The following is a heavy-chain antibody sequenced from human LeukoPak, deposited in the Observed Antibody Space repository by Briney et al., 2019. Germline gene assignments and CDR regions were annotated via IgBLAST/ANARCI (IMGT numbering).Heavy chain of an antibody. CDR1: GYIFTDYY. Sequence: ASVKVSCKASGYIFTDYYMRWVRQAPGQGLEWMGIINPSGGSTSYAQKFQGRVTMTTDTSTSTAYMELRSLRSDDTAVYYCARDLRRGYSSGRYSWGTGSSNDYWGQGTLVTVSS. J-gene: IGHJ4*02. CDR2: INPSGGST. V-gene: IGHV1-46*01. D-gene: IGHD6-19*01. CDR3: ARDLRRGYSSGRYSWGTGSSNDY.